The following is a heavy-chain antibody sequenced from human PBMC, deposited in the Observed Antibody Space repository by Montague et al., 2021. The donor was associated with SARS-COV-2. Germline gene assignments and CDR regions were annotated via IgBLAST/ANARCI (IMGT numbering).Heavy chain of an antibody. CDR2: TYYMSKWDS. V-gene: IGHV6-1*01. Sequence: CAISGDSVSSKSVAWNWIRQSPPRGLEWLGRTYYMSKWDSDYAEXXKRRLVITPDTSKNQVSLQLNSVIPEDTAVYFCASSGITLTGLDAFDIWGQGTMVTVSS. CDR3: ASSGITLTGLDAFDI. D-gene: IGHD3-9*01. J-gene: IGHJ3*02. CDR1: GDSVSSKSVA.